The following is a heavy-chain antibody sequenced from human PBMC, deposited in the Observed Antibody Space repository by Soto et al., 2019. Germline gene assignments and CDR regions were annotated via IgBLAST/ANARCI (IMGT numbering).Heavy chain of an antibody. CDR1: GFTVSSNY. V-gene: IGHV3-66*01. J-gene: IGHJ4*02. Sequence: LRLSCVVSGFTVSSNYMSWVRQAPGKGLEWVSVIYSGGSTYYADSVKGRFTISRDNSKNTLYLQMNSLRAEDTAVYYCASGRYCSGGSCYHMSAYWGQGTLVTVSS. CDR2: IYSGGST. CDR3: ASGRYCSGGSCYHMSAY. D-gene: IGHD2-15*01.